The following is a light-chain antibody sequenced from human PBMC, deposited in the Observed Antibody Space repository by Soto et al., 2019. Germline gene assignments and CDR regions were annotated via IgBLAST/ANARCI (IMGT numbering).Light chain of an antibody. CDR2: GAS. Sequence: EIVLTQSPGTLSLSPGERATLSCRASQSVSSSYLAWYQQKPGQAPRLLIYGASSRATGIPDRFSGSGSGTDFTLTISRLEPEDFAVYYCQQYGSSTGGFTSGPGTKVDIK. V-gene: IGKV3-20*01. CDR1: QSVSSSY. CDR3: QQYGSSTGGFT. J-gene: IGKJ3*01.